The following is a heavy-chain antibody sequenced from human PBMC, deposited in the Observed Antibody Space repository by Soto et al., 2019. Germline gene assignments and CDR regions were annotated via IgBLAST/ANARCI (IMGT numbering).Heavy chain of an antibody. CDR1: GFTCSSHG. J-gene: IGHJ3*01. CDR2: LSRGGGNT. CDR3: AKDGQFRTDGFDV. V-gene: IGHV3-23*01. D-gene: IGHD1-1*01. Sequence: EAQLSESGGDLVQPGGSLRLSCAASGFTCSSHGMSWVRQAPGKGLEWISGLSRGGGNTYYADSVNGRFTISRDNSKNTLDLIMNSLRVEDTALYYCAKDGQFRTDGFDVWGQGTMFTVSS.